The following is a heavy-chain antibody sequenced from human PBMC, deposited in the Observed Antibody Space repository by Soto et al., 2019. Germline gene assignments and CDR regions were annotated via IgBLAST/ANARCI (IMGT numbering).Heavy chain of an antibody. V-gene: IGHV1-2*02. CDR3: VSGRGGMTRNDY. CDR1: GYSFTAYY. J-gene: IGHJ4*02. Sequence: QVQLVQSGAEVKKPGASVKVSCKASGYSFTAYYVHWVRQAPGQGLEWMGWVNPNSGVTNYAQKFQGRVTMTRDTSISTAYMELSRLRSDDTAVYYCVSGRGGMTRNDYWGQGTLVTVSS. CDR2: VNPNSGVT. D-gene: IGHD1-26*01.